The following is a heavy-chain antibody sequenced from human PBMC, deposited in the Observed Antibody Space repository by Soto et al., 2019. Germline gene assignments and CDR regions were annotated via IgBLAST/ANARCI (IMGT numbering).Heavy chain of an antibody. J-gene: IGHJ4*02. CDR3: ARGGMVIIPTATAFDY. Sequence: KPSETLSLTCTVSGGSISTYYWSWIRQPAGKGLEWIGRIYASGSTNYNPSLKSRVTMSVATSKNQFSLKLSSVTAADTAVYYCARGGMVIIPTATAFDYWGQGTLVTVPQ. V-gene: IGHV4-4*07. CDR2: IYASGST. D-gene: IGHD2-2*01. CDR1: GGSISTYY.